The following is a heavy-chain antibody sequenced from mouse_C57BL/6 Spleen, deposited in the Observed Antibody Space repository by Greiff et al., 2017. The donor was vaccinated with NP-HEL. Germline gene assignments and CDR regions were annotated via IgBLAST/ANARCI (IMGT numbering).Heavy chain of an antibody. V-gene: IGHV5-16*01. Sequence: EVMLVESEGGLVQPGSSMKLSCTASGFTFSDYYMAWVRQAPEKGLEWVANINYDGSSTYYLDSLKSRFIISRDNEKNILYLQMSSLKSEDTATYYCARDRLYYGSSWYFDVWGTGTTVTVSS. CDR2: INYDGSST. J-gene: IGHJ1*03. D-gene: IGHD1-1*01. CDR1: GFTFSDYY. CDR3: ARDRLYYGSSWYFDV.